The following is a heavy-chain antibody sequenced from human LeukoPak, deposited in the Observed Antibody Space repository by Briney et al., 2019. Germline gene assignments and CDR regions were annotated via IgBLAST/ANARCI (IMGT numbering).Heavy chain of an antibody. CDR1: GGSISSYY. D-gene: IGHD3-3*01. CDR2: IYYSGST. V-gene: IGHV4-59*01. J-gene: IGHJ4*02. CDR3: ASCDFWSGYYGY. Sequence: SETLSLTCTVSGGSISSYYWSWIRQPPGKGLEWIGYIYYSGSTNYNPSLKSRVTISVDTSKNQFSLKLSSVTAADTAVYYCASCDFWSGYYGYWGQGTLVTVSS.